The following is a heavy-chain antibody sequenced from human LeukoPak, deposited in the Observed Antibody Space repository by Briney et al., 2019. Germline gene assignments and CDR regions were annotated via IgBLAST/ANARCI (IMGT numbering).Heavy chain of an antibody. J-gene: IGHJ4*02. Sequence: ASVKVSCKASGGTFSSYAISWVRQPPGQRLEWMGRIIPIFGIANYAQKFQGRVTITADKSTSTAYMELSSLRSEDTAVYYCARERDGNDYWGQGTLVTVSS. V-gene: IGHV1-69*04. CDR1: GGTFSSYA. CDR3: ARERDGNDY. D-gene: IGHD5-24*01. CDR2: IIPIFGIA.